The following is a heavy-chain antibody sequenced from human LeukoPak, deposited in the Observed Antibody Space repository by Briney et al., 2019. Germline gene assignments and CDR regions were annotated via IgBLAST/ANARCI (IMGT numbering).Heavy chain of an antibody. V-gene: IGHV3-53*01. J-gene: IGHJ4*02. CDR2: IYSDNT. CDR3: ARRAGAYSHPYDY. CDR1: EFTVSSNS. D-gene: IGHD4/OR15-4a*01. Sequence: GGSLRLSCTVSEFTVSSNSMSWVLQAPGKGLEWVSFIYSDNTHYSDSVKGRFTISRDNFKNTLYLQMNSLRAEDTAVYYCARRAGAYSHPYDYWGQGTLVTVSS.